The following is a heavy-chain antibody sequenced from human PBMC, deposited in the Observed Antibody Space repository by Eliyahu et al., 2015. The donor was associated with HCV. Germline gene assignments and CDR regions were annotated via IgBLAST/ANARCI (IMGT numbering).Heavy chain of an antibody. CDR1: GGSISSYY. CDR3: ARESNSGSGYFDYYYYYMDV. CDR2: IYTRWGP. V-gene: IGHV4-4*07. J-gene: IGHJ6*03. Sequence: QVQLQESGPGLVKPSETLFLTCTVSGGSISSYYWSWIRQPAGKGLEWIGRIYTRWGPHQQPPLKSRVTMSVDTSKNQFSLKLSSVTAADTAVYYCARESNSGSGYFDYYYYYMDVWGKGTTVTVSS. D-gene: IGHD3-3*01.